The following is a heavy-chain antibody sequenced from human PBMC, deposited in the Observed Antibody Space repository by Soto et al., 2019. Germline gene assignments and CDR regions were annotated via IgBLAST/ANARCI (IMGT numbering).Heavy chain of an antibody. CDR1: GFTFSSYA. Sequence: QVQLVESGGGVVQPGRSLRLSCAASGFTFSSYAMHWVRQAPGKGLEWVAVISYDGSNKYYADSVKGRFTISRDNSKNTLYLQMNSLRVEDTAVYHCAREGWGSGRALDVWGQGTTVTVSS. V-gene: IGHV3-30-3*01. D-gene: IGHD3-10*01. J-gene: IGHJ6*02. CDR2: ISYDGSNK. CDR3: AREGWGSGRALDV.